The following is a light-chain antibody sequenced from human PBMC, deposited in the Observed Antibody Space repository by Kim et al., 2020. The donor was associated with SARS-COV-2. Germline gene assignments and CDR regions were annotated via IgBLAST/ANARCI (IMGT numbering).Light chain of an antibody. V-gene: IGLV1-36*01. CDR1: NSNSENNA. Sequence: QGVPISFSGTNSNSENNAVNCYQQLPGKAPIPLLSYDDLLPSGVSDRFSGSKSGTSASLAISGLQSEDEADYYCAAWDDSLNGVVFGGGTQLTVL. CDR2: YDD. J-gene: IGLJ2*01. CDR3: AAWDDSLNGVV.